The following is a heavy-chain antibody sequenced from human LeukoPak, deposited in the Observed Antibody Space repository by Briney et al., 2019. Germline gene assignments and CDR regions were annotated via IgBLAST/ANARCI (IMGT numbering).Heavy chain of an antibody. D-gene: IGHD4-17*01. V-gene: IGHV3-30-3*02. Sequence: PGGSLRLSCAVSGLTFSSHAMHWVRQAPGKGLEWVAVISQDGSDRHYTDSVKGRFTISRDNSKNTLYLQMNSLRAEDTAVYYCAKHKENYGDSCLDDYWGQGTLVTVSS. CDR2: ISQDGSDR. CDR3: AKHKENYGDSCLDDY. J-gene: IGHJ4*02. CDR1: GLTFSSHA.